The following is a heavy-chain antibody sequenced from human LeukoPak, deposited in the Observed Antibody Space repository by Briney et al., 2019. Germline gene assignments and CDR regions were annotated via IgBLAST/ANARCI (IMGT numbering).Heavy chain of an antibody. D-gene: IGHD3-10*01. CDR1: GYTFTSYG. J-gene: IGHJ3*02. CDR2: ISAYNGNT. Sequence: ASVKVSCKASGYTFTSYGISWVRQAPGQGLEWMGWISAYNGNTNYAQELQGRVTMTTDTSTSTAYMELRSLRSDDTAVYYCAREWYYGTDDAFDIWGQGTMVTVSS. V-gene: IGHV1-18*01. CDR3: AREWYYGTDDAFDI.